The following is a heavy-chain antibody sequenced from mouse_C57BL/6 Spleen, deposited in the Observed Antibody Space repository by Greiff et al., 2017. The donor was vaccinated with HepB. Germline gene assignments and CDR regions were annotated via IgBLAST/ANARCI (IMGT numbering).Heavy chain of an antibody. CDR2: IYPRSGNT. CDR3: ASREGAYDYDGSWFAD. V-gene: IGHV1-81*01. J-gene: IGHJ3*01. CDR1: GYTFTSYG. D-gene: IGHD2-4*01. Sequence: QVQLQQSGAELARPGASVKLSCKASGYTFTSYGISWVKQRTGQGLEWIGEIYPRSGNTYYNEKFKGKATLTADKSSSTAYMELRSLTSEDSAVYVCASREGAYDYDGSWFADGGQGTLVTVSA.